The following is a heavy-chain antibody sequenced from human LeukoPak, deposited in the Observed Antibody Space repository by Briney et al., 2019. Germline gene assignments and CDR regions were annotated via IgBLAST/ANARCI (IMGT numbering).Heavy chain of an antibody. D-gene: IGHD3-3*01. Sequence: SETLSLTCAVYGGSFSGYYWSWIRQPPGKGLEWIGEINHSGSTNYNPSLKSRVTISVDTSKNQFSLKLSSVTAADTAVYYCVRGIGAERFLEWLLDLSDSKYYYYYMDVWGKGTTVTVSS. J-gene: IGHJ6*03. CDR1: GGSFSGYY. V-gene: IGHV4-34*01. CDR3: VRGIGAERFLEWLLDLSDSKYYYYYMDV. CDR2: INHSGST.